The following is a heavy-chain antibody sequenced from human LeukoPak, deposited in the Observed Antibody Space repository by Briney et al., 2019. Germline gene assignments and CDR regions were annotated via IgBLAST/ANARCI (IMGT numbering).Heavy chain of an antibody. CDR1: GYIFTSYG. J-gene: IGHJ3*02. D-gene: IGHD3-10*01. CDR2: INPNSGGT. CDR3: ARRSSTHAFDI. V-gene: IGHV1-2*02. Sequence: ASVKVSCKTSGYIFTSYGITWVRQAPGQGLEWLGWINPNSGGTIYAQKFQGRVTMTRDTSISTAYMDLRSLKSDDTAIYYCARRSSTHAFDIWGQGTMLTVSP.